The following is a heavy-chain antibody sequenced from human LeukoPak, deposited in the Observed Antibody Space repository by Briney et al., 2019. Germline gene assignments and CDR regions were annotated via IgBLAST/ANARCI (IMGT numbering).Heavy chain of an antibody. CDR1: GFAFDVHA. D-gene: IGHD3-16*01. CDR2: IGGPAET. CDR3: AKDWTSHNGVYDCLDF. V-gene: IGHV3-23*01. Sequence: GGSLRLSCAASGFAFDVHAMTWVRQAPGKGPEWVATIGGPAETFYADSVRGRFTISRDNPRNTLYLQMNRLRAEDSALYYCAKDWTSHNGVYDCLDFWGQGTQVTVSS. J-gene: IGHJ4*02.